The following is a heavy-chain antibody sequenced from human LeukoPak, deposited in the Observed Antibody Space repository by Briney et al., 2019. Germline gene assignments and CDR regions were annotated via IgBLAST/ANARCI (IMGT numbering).Heavy chain of an antibody. D-gene: IGHD6-19*01. CDR3: AKRSTGYSSGWSPDWFDP. CDR1: GFTFNNYA. Sequence: PGGSLRLSCAASGFTFNNYAMSWVRQAPGKGLEWVSGISGDGDRKNYADSVKGRFTISRDNSKNTLYLQMNSLRADDTAVYYCAKRSTGYSSGWSPDWFDPWGQGTLVTVSS. J-gene: IGHJ5*02. V-gene: IGHV3-23*01. CDR2: ISGDGDRK.